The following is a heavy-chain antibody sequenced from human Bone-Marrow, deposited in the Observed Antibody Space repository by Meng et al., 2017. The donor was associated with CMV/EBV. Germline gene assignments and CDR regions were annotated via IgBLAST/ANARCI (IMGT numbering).Heavy chain of an antibody. Sequence: SVKVSCKASGGTFSSYAISWVRQAPGQGLEWMRGIIPIFGTANYAQKFQGRVTITTDESTSTAYMELSSLRSEDPAVYYCASPGGSLYYYGMDVWGQGTTVTVSS. CDR2: IIPIFGTA. V-gene: IGHV1-69*05. D-gene: IGHD3-16*01. CDR1: GGTFSSYA. CDR3: ASPGGSLYYYGMDV. J-gene: IGHJ6*02.